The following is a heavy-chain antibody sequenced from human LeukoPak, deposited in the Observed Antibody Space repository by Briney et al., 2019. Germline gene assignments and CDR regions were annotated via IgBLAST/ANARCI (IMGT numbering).Heavy chain of an antibody. J-gene: IGHJ5*02. Sequence: ASVKVSCKASGYTFTSYDINWVRQATGQGLEWMGWMNPNSGNTGYAQKFQGRVTMTRNTSISTAYMELSSLRSEDTAVYYCARDYSSGWYSWFDPWGRGTLVTVSS. CDR1: GYTFTSYD. CDR2: MNPNSGNT. V-gene: IGHV1-8*01. D-gene: IGHD6-19*01. CDR3: ARDYSSGWYSWFDP.